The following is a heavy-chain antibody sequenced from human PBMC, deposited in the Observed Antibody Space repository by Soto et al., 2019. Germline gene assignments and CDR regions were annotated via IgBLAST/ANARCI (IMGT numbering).Heavy chain of an antibody. CDR3: AREGVGATTPTSY. V-gene: IGHV1-69*06. CDR1: GGTFSSYA. Sequence: PSVKVSCKASGGTFSSYAISWVRQAPGQGLEWMGGIIPIFGTANYAQKFQGRVTITADKSTSTAYMELSSLRSEDTAVYYCAREGVGATTPTSYWGQGTLVTVSS. CDR2: IIPIFGTA. D-gene: IGHD1-26*01. J-gene: IGHJ4*02.